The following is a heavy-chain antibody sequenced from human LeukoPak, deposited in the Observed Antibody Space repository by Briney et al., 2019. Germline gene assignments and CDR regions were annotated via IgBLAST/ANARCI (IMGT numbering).Heavy chain of an antibody. D-gene: IGHD5-12*01. CDR2: IKQDGSEK. V-gene: IGHV3-7*04. CDR3: ARGYGGYDSYYYYGMDV. J-gene: IGHJ6*02. CDR1: GFTFSSYW. Sequence: GGSLRLSCAASGFTFSSYWMSWVRQAPGKGLEWVANIKQDGSEKYYVDSVKGRFTISRDNAKNSLYLQMNSLSAEDTAVYYCARGYGGYDSYYYYGMDVWGQGTTVTVSS.